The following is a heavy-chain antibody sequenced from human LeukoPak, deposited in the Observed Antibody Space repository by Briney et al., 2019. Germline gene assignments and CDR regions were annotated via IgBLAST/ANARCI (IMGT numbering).Heavy chain of an antibody. Sequence: PSETLSLTCTVSGDSISIYYWSWVRQPAGKGREWIGRIYSSGSANYNPSLKNRVNMSVDTSKNQFSLNLTSVTAADTAVYYCARTRGGDYAHFDYWGQGTLVTVSS. CDR3: ARTRGGDYAHFDY. V-gene: IGHV4-4*07. CDR1: GDSISIYY. J-gene: IGHJ4*02. D-gene: IGHD4-17*01. CDR2: IYSSGSA.